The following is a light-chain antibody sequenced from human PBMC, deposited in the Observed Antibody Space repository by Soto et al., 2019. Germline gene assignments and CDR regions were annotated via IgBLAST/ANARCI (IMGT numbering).Light chain of an antibody. CDR3: QQYGSSPQAPNT. V-gene: IGKV3-20*01. Sequence: EIVLTQSPGTLSLSPGERATLSCRASQSVSSSYLAWYQQKPGQAPRLLIYGASSRATGIPNMFSGSGSGTDFTLTISRLEPEDFAAYYRQQYGSSPQAPNTFGQGTRLEI. CDR2: GAS. CDR1: QSVSSSY. J-gene: IGKJ5*01.